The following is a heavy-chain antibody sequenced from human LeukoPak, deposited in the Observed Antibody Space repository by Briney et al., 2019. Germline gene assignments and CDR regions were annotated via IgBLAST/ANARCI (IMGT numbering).Heavy chain of an antibody. Sequence: GGSLSSSCAASGLTFSSYALTWVRKAPGKGLEWVSAISGSGGSTYYADSVKGRFAISRDNSKNTLYLQMNSLRAEDTAVYYCAKYPGRMAWGQGTLVTVSS. D-gene: IGHD2-15*01. J-gene: IGHJ5*02. CDR1: GLTFSSYA. CDR2: ISGSGGST. V-gene: IGHV3-23*01. CDR3: AKYPGRMA.